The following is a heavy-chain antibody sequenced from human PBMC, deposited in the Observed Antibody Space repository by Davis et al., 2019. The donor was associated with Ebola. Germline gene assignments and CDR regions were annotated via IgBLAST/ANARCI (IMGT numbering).Heavy chain of an antibody. CDR1: GGSISSSSYY. CDR3: ARHPIFGVVRPHYYGMDV. D-gene: IGHD3-3*01. CDR2: IYYSGST. Sequence: SETLSLTCTVSGGSISSSSYYWGWIRQPPGKGLEWIGSIYYSGSTYYNPSLKSRVTISVDTSKNQFSLKLSSVTAADTAVYYCARHPIFGVVRPHYYGMDVWGQGTTVTVSS. V-gene: IGHV4-39*01. J-gene: IGHJ6*02.